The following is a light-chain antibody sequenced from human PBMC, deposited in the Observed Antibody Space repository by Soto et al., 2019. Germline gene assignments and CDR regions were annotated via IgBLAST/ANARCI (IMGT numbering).Light chain of an antibody. J-gene: IGLJ1*01. V-gene: IGLV2-23*02. CDR1: SSDVGGYNY. CDR2: EVS. CDR3: CSYAPSSTYV. Sequence: QSVLTQPASVSGSPGQSITISCTGTSSDVGGYNYVSWYQQHPGKAPELMIYEVSKRPSGVSNRFSGSKSGNTASLTISGLQAEDEADYHCCSYAPSSTYVFGTGTKLTVL.